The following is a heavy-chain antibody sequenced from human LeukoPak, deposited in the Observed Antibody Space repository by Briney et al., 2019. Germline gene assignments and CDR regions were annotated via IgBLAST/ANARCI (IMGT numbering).Heavy chain of an antibody. CDR2: IYYSGST. Sequence: PSQTLSLTCTVSGASISSGGYSWSWIRQHPGKGLEWIGYIYYSGSTYYHPSLKSRVTISVDTSKNQFSLKLSSVTAADTAVYYCARGTFDYWGQGTLVTVSS. D-gene: IGHD3-10*01. CDR1: GASISSGGYS. CDR3: ARGTFDY. V-gene: IGHV4-31*03. J-gene: IGHJ4*02.